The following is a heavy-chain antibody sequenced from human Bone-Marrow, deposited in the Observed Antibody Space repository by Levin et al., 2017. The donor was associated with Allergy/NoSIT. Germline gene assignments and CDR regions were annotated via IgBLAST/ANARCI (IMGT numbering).Heavy chain of an antibody. CDR2: IYYSGST. CDR3: ARQAVPAAMNGFDS. Sequence: SETLSLTCTVSGASISSFYWSWIRQPPGKGLEWIGYIYYSGSTNYSPSLKSRVSMSADMSRNQVYLTMTSVTAADTAVYYCARQAVPAAMNGFDSWGQGTLVTVSS. J-gene: IGHJ5*01. CDR1: GASISSFY. D-gene: IGHD2-2*01. V-gene: IGHV4-59*08.